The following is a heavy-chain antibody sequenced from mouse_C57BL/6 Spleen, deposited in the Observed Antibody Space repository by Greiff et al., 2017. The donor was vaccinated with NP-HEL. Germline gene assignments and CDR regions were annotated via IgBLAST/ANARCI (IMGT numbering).Heavy chain of an antibody. CDR1: GFTFSSYA. D-gene: IGHD2-5*01. V-gene: IGHV5-4*01. Sequence: DVKLQESGGGLVKPGGSLKLSCAASGFTFSSYAMSWVRQTPEKRLEWVATISDGGSYTYYPDNVKGRFTISRDNAKNNLYLQMSHLKSEDTAMYYCAREEGYSNYPDYWGQGTTLTVSS. CDR2: ISDGGSYT. J-gene: IGHJ2*01. CDR3: AREEGYSNYPDY.